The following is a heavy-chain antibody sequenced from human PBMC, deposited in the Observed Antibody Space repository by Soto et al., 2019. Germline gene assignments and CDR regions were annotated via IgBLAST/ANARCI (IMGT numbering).Heavy chain of an antibody. CDR2: ISGGGGVST. Sequence: LRLSCAASGFTFSSYAMTWVRQAPGKGLEWVSGISGGGGVSTYYADSVKGRFTISRDNPMNTLYLQMNRLRAEDTAVYYCAKDAISMVRGVNNWFDPWGQGTLVTVSS. J-gene: IGHJ5*02. CDR3: AKDAISMVRGVNNWFDP. D-gene: IGHD3-10*01. V-gene: IGHV3-23*01. CDR1: GFTFSSYA.